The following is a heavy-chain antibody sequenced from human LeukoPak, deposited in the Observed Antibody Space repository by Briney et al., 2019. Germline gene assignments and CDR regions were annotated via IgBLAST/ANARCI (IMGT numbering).Heavy chain of an antibody. CDR3: AKGLHGGVGYGVDV. CDR1: GFTFTNAW. J-gene: IGHJ6*02. Sequence: PGGSLRLSCAASGFTFTNAWMNWVRQAPGKGLEWVSSISGTGGRTYSADSVKGRFTISRDNSKNTLYLQMKNLRVEHTAVYYCAKGLHGGVGYGVDVWGQGTTVSVSS. V-gene: IGHV3-23*01. D-gene: IGHD3-16*01. CDR2: ISGTGGRT.